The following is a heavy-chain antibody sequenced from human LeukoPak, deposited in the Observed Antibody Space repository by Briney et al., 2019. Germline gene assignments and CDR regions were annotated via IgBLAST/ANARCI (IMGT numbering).Heavy chain of an antibody. CDR1: GYTFTGYY. D-gene: IGHD6-13*01. Sequence: ASVKVSCKASGYTFTGYYMHWVRQAPGQGLEWMGWISAYNGNTNYAQKLQGRATMTTDTSTSTAYMELRSLRSDDTAVYYCARVKGLVQIFDYWGQGTLVTVSS. CDR3: ARVKGLVQIFDY. J-gene: IGHJ4*02. CDR2: ISAYNGNT. V-gene: IGHV1-18*04.